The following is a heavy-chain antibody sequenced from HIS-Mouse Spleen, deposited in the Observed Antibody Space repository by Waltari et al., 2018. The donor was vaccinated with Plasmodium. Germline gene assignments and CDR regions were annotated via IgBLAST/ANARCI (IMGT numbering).Heavy chain of an antibody. CDR1: GFSLSTSGMC. CDR2: IDWDDDK. CDR3: ARTTYSSSSAKYYYYGMDV. D-gene: IGHD6-6*01. V-gene: IGHV2-70*15. J-gene: IGHJ6*02. Sequence: QVTLRESGPALVKPTQTLTLTCTFPGFSLSTSGMCVTWIRQPQGKPLEWLARIDWDDDKYYSTSLKTRLTISKDTSKNQVVLTMTNMDPVDTATYYCARTTYSSSSAKYYYYGMDVWGQGTTVTVSS.